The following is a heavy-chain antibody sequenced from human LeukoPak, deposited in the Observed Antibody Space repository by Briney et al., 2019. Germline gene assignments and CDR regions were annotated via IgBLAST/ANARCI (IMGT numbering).Heavy chain of an antibody. V-gene: IGHV3-23*01. D-gene: IGHD2-2*02. J-gene: IGHJ4*02. Sequence: GGSLRLSCAASGFTFSSYAVSWVRQAPGKGLEWVSAISGSGGSTYYADSVKGRFTISRDNSKNTLYLQMNSLKTEDTAVYYCTTALRYCSSTSCYTIDYWGQGTLVTVSS. CDR1: GFTFSSYA. CDR3: TTALRYCSSTSCYTIDY. CDR2: ISGSGGST.